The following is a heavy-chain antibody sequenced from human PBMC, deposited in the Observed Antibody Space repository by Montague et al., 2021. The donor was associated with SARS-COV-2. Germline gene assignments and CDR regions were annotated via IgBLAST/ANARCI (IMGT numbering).Heavy chain of an antibody. D-gene: IGHD3-10*01. V-gene: IGHV4-38-2*02. CDR2: IYHSGST. Sequence: SETLSLTCTVSGYSISSGYYWGWIRQPPGKGLEWIGSIYHSGSTXYNPSLKSRVTISVDTSKNQFSLKLSSETAADTAVYYCARDCYDYGSGSYQRWFDPWGQGTLVTVSS. CDR3: ARDCYDYGSGSYQRWFDP. CDR1: GYSISSGYY. J-gene: IGHJ5*02.